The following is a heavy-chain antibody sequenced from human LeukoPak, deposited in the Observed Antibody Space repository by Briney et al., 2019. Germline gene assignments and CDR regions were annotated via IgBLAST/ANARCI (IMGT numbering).Heavy chain of an antibody. CDR3: ARGRVVVTAMWGRKQKNFDY. J-gene: IGHJ4*02. D-gene: IGHD2-21*02. CDR2: INHSGST. CDR1: GGSFSGYY. Sequence: SETLSLTCAVYGGSFSGYYWSWIRQPPGKGLEWIGEINHSGSTNYNPSPKSRVTISVDTSKNQFSLKLSSVTAADTAVYYCARGRVVVTAMWGRKQKNFDYWGQGTLVTVSS. V-gene: IGHV4-34*01.